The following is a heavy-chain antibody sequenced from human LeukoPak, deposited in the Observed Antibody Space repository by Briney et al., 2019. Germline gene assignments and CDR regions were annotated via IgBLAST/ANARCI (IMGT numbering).Heavy chain of an antibody. Sequence: ASVKVSCKASGYTXTSYYLHWVRQAPGQGLDWMGIRNPNDGGTTYAQKFQGRVTMTSDTSTNTLYMELSSLRSEDTAVYYCSRALYSRSGDYHQVMGVWGQGTTVTVSS. V-gene: IGHV1-46*01. CDR2: RNPNDGGT. CDR3: SRALYSRSGDYHQVMGV. D-gene: IGHD4-17*01. CDR1: GYTXTSYY. J-gene: IGHJ6*02.